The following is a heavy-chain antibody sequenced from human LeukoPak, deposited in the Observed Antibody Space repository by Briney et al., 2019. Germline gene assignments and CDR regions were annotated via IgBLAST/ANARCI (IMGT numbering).Heavy chain of an antibody. CDR3: APHRDGSFPFDY. D-gene: IGHD1-26*01. Sequence: GGSLRLSCAASGFTFSSYSMNWVRQAPGKGLEWVSYISSSATTIYYADAVKGRFTISRDNAKNLLYLQMNSLRDEDTAVFYCAPHRDGSFPFDYWGQGTLVTVSS. J-gene: IGHJ4*02. V-gene: IGHV3-48*02. CDR1: GFTFSSYS. CDR2: ISSSATTI.